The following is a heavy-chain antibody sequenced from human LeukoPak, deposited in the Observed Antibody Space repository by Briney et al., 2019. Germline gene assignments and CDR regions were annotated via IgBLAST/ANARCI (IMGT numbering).Heavy chain of an antibody. J-gene: IGHJ6*03. CDR1: GFNFSGFA. CDR3: ARDAYVKGGRYYYYMDV. D-gene: IGHD3-16*01. V-gene: IGHV3-30*01. CDR2: LSYDGAFE. Sequence: GRSLRLSCAASGFNFSGFALHWVRQAPGKGLEWVSVLSYDGAFEFYGDSVQGRFTISRDNSKNTQYLQMNSLKPEDTAIYYCARDAYVKGGRYYYYMDVWGKGTTVTVS.